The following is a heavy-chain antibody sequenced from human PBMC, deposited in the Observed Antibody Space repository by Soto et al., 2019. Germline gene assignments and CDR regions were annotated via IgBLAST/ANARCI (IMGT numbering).Heavy chain of an antibody. V-gene: IGHV3-9*01. Sequence: EVQLVESGGDLVQPGRSLRLSCAASGFSFDDYPMHWVRQAPGKGLEWVSGISWNSENIGYADSVKGRFTISRDNAKKSLYLQMSGLRAEDTALYFCVKDGRTAIFGVVYGGVNVWGRGTMGTVSS. CDR2: ISWNSENI. J-gene: IGHJ3*01. CDR1: GFSFDDYP. D-gene: IGHD3-3*01. CDR3: VKDGRTAIFGVVYGGVNV.